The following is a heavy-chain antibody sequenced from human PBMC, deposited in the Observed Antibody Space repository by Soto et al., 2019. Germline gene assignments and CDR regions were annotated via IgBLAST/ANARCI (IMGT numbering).Heavy chain of an antibody. CDR3: AKLPSIAARHFDY. D-gene: IGHD6-6*01. J-gene: IGHJ4*02. V-gene: IGHV3-30*18. CDR1: GFTFSSYG. CDR2: ISYDGSNK. Sequence: QVQLVESGGGVVQPGRSLRLSCAASGFTFSSYGMHWVRQAPGKGLEWVAVISYDGSNKYYADSVKGRFTISRDNSKNTLYLQMNSLRAEDTAVYYCAKLPSIAARHFDYWGQGTLVTVSS.